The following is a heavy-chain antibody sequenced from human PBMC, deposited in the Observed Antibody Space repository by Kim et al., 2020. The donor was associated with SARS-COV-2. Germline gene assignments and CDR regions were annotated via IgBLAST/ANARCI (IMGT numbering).Heavy chain of an antibody. CDR2: IYNSETT. D-gene: IGHD3-10*01. CDR3: ASLGGGY. CDR1: GASISLYY. J-gene: IGHJ4*02. V-gene: IGHV4-59*08. Sequence: SETLSLTCTVSGASISLYYWSWIRQPPGKGLEWIGYIYNSETTKYNPSLKSRVTISVDTSRKWVSLHLNSVTAEDTAVYYCASLGGGYWGQGILVTVSS.